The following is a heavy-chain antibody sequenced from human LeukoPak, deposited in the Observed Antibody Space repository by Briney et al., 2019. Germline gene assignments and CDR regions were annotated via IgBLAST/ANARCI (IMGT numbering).Heavy chain of an antibody. V-gene: IGHV4-4*07. CDR2: IYTSGST. D-gene: IGHD6-13*01. Sequence: PSETLSLTCTVSGGSISSYYWSWIRQPAGKGLEWIGRIYTSGSTNYNPSLKSRVTMSVDTSKNQFSLKLSPVTAADTAVYYCARGPGIYSSSWYDYWGQGTLVTVSS. CDR3: ARGPGIYSSSWYDY. CDR1: GGSISSYY. J-gene: IGHJ4*02.